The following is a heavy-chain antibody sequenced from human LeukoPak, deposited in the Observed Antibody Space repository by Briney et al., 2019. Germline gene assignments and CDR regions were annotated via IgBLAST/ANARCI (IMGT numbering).Heavy chain of an antibody. J-gene: IGHJ4*02. CDR2: ISGSGGST. CDR3: AKLGGVLERRSGIDY. CDR1: GFTFSSYA. D-gene: IGHD1-1*01. Sequence: PGGSLRLSCAASGFTFSSYAVSWVRQAPGKGLEWVSAISGSGGSTYYADSVKGRFTISRDNSKNTLYLQMNSLRAEDTAVYYCAKLGGVLERRSGIDYWGQGTLVTVSP. V-gene: IGHV3-23*01.